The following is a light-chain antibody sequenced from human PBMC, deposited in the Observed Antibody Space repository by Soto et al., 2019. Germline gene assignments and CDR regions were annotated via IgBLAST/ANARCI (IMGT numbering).Light chain of an antibody. CDR1: QSVRSSY. J-gene: IGKJ1*01. V-gene: IGKV3-20*01. CDR2: GAS. CDR3: QQYGSSPAT. Sequence: EIILTRSPGYLSKKKGERATLSCRASQSVRSSYLAWHQQKPGQAPRLLIYGASSRATGIPDRFSGSGSGTDFTLTISRLETEDFAVYYCQQYGSSPATFGQGTKVDI.